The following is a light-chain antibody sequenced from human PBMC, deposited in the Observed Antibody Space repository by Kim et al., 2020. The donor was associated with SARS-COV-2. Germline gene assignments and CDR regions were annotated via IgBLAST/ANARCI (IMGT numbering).Light chain of an antibody. CDR3: HQYGSSPRT. V-gene: IGKV3-20*01. CDR2: GAS. CDR1: QSISRSF. J-gene: IGKJ1*01. Sequence: DIVLTQSPGTLSLSPGERATLSCRASQSISRSFLAWYQQKPGQATRLLIYGASSRATGIPDRFSGSGSGTDFTLTISRLEPEDFAVYYCHQYGSSPRTFGQGTKLEI.